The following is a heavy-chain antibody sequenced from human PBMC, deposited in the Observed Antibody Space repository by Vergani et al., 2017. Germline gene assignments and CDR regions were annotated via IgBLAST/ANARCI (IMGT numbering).Heavy chain of an antibody. CDR2: IYYSGST. V-gene: IGHV4-31*03. Sequence: QVQLQESGPGLVKPSQTLSLTCTVSGGSISSGGYYWSWIRQHPGKGLEWIGYIYYSGSTYYKPSLKSRVTISVDTSKKQFSLKLSSVTAADTAVDYCGRNPRHYYGAGSLYYFDYWGQGSLVSVSS. D-gene: IGHD3-10*01. CDR3: GRNPRHYYGAGSLYYFDY. CDR1: GGSISSGGYY. J-gene: IGHJ4*02.